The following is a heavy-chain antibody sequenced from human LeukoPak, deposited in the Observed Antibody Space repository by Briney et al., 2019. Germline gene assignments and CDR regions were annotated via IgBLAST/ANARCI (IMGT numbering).Heavy chain of an antibody. J-gene: IGHJ4*02. Sequence: SETMSLTCAVSAYSISSGYYWGWIRQPPGKGLEWIGSIYHSGSTYYNPSLKSRVTISVDTSKNQFSLKLSSVTDADTAVYYCARVAAVAGADYWGQGTLVTVSS. V-gene: IGHV4-38-2*01. CDR3: ARVAAVAGADY. CDR2: IYHSGST. D-gene: IGHD6-19*01. CDR1: AYSISSGYY.